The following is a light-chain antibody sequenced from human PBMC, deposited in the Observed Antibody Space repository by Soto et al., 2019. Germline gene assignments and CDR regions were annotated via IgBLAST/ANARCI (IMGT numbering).Light chain of an antibody. CDR1: QSISSW. Sequence: DIQMTQSPSTLSASVGDRVTITCRASQSISSWLAWYQQKPGKAPKLLIYKASSLESAVPSRFSGSGSGTEYTLTISSLQPDDLATYYCQQYNSFPTFGQGTKVEIK. CDR3: QQYNSFPT. CDR2: KAS. V-gene: IGKV1-5*03. J-gene: IGKJ1*01.